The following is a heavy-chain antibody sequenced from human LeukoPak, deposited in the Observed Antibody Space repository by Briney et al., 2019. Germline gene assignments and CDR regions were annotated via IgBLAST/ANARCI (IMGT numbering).Heavy chain of an antibody. CDR1: GFTFSSYG. Sequence: PGGSLRLSCAASGFTFSSYGMHWVRQAPGKGLEWVAVISYDGSNKYYADSVKGRFTISRDNSKNTLYLQMNSLRAEDTAVYYCAKTRYSSGWYALDYWGQGTLVTVSS. D-gene: IGHD6-19*01. J-gene: IGHJ4*02. CDR3: AKTRYSSGWYALDY. V-gene: IGHV3-30*18. CDR2: ISYDGSNK.